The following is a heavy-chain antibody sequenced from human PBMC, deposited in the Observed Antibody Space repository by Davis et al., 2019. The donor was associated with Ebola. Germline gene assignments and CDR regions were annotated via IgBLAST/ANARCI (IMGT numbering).Heavy chain of an antibody. D-gene: IGHD3-22*01. Sequence: GESLKISCAASGFIFSSYTMNWVRQAPGKGLEWVSSISVSSGYIYYADSVKGRFTISRDNAKNSLYLQMNSLRAEDTAVYYCAIDSSGYYYYLDYFDYWGQGTLVTVSS. CDR1: GFIFSSYT. V-gene: IGHV3-21*01. CDR2: ISVSSGYI. J-gene: IGHJ4*02. CDR3: AIDSSGYYYYLDYFDY.